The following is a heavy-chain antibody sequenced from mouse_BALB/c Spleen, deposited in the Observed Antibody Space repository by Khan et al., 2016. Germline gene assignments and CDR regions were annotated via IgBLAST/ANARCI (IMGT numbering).Heavy chain of an antibody. J-gene: IGHJ4*01. CDR1: GFNIKDTY. D-gene: IGHD2-3*01. V-gene: IGHV14-3*02. CDR3: ASTSNGYCGALDY. CDR2: IDPANDNT. Sequence: EVQLQESGAELVKPGASVKLSCTASGFNIKDTYMHWVKQRPEQGLEWIGRIDPANDNTKYDPKFQGKATITADTYSNTAYLQLSSLTSEDTAVYYCASTSNGYCGALDYWGQGTSVPVSS.